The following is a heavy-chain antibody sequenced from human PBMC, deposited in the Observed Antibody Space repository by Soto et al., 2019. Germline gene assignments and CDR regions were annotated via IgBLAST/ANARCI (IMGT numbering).Heavy chain of an antibody. D-gene: IGHD3-3*02. J-gene: IGHJ4*02. CDR3: ARAAGDDFHFWSGYSRPFDY. V-gene: IGHV1-46*01. Sequence: QVQLVQSGAEVKKPGASVKVSCKASGYNFTSYYMHWVRQAPGQVLEWMGLINPRGGSTSYAQKFQGRVTMTRDTSRSTVYRELSSLRSEDPAVDYCARAAGDDFHFWSGYSRPFDYWGQGTLVTVSS. CDR1: GYNFTSYY. CDR2: INPRGGST.